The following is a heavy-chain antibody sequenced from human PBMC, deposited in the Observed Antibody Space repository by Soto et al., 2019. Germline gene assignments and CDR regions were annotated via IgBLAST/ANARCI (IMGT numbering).Heavy chain of an antibody. Sequence: QVQLLESGPGLVKPSQTLSLTCTVSGGSISSGGYCWSWVRQHPGKGLEWIGNINDSGSIYSNPSLKSRVTISVDTSKNQFSLRLSSVTAADTAVYFCARDPADYGSGSYYDGRAYYYGMEVWGHGTTVTVSS. V-gene: IGHV4-31*03. CDR2: INDSGSI. CDR1: GGSISSGGYC. J-gene: IGHJ6*02. D-gene: IGHD3-10*01. CDR3: ARDPADYGSGSYYDGRAYYYGMEV.